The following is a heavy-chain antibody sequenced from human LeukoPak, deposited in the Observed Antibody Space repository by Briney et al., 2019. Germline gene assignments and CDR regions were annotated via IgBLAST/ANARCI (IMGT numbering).Heavy chain of an antibody. J-gene: IGHJ4*02. CDR2: IYYSGST. CDR1: GGSISSYY. D-gene: IGHD3-10*01. V-gene: IGHV4-59*08. Sequence: SETLSLTCTVSGGSISSYYWSWTRQPPGKGLEWIGYIYYSGSTNYNPSLKSRVTISVDTSKNQFSLKLSSVTAADTAVYYCARRATMVRGVLIWGQGTLVTVSS. CDR3: ARRATMVRGVLI.